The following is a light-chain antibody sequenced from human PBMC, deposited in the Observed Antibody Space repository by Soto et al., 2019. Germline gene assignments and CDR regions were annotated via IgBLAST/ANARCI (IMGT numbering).Light chain of an antibody. CDR2: GAS. CDR1: QSFNSIY. J-gene: IGKJ1*01. V-gene: IGKV3-20*01. Sequence: EIVLTQSPGTLSLSPVARATLSCRAIQSFNSIYLAWYQQKPGQAPRLLIYGASSRATGIPDRFSGSGSGTDFTLTISRLEPEDFAVYYCQQNDSSPSWTFGQGTKVDIK. CDR3: QQNDSSPSWT.